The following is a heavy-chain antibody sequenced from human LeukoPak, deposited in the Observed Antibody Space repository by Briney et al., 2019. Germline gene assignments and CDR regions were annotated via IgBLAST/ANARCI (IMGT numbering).Heavy chain of an antibody. V-gene: IGHV4-59*12. D-gene: IGHD6-19*01. CDR2: IYYSGST. Sequence: SETLSLTCTVSGGSISSYYWSWIRQPPGKGLEWTGYIYYSGSTNYNPSLKSRVTISVDTSKNQFSLKLSSVTAADTAVYYCARGTGSGWYERLYNWFDPWGQGTLVTVSS. CDR1: GGSISSYY. CDR3: ARGTGSGWYERLYNWFDP. J-gene: IGHJ5*02.